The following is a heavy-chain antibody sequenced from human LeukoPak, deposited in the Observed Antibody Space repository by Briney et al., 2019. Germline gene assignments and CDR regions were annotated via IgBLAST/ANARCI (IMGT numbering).Heavy chain of an antibody. CDR2: MNPNSGNT. D-gene: IGHD6-13*01. CDR3: AREKAADYYYYYGMDV. V-gene: IGHV1-8*01. Sequence: ASVKVFCTASGYAFTSYDINWVRQATGQGLEWMGWMNPNSGNTGYAQKFQGRVTMTRNTSISTAYMELSSLRSEDTAVYYCAREKAADYYYYYGMDVWGQGTTVTVSS. CDR1: GYAFTSYD. J-gene: IGHJ6*02.